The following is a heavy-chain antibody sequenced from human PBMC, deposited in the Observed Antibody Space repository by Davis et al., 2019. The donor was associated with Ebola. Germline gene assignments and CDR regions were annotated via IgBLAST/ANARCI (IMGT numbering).Heavy chain of an antibody. CDR3: ARHGYSGHDYRAYFYGMDV. D-gene: IGHD5-12*01. CDR2: IWTDERNN. Sequence: PGGSLRLSCAASGFTFSDHGLHWVRQAPGTGLEWVAAIWTDERNNYPRDSAKGRFTISRDNYRNTLYLQMSSLRPEDTAVYYCARHGYSGHDYRAYFYGMDVWGQGTTVTVTS. CDR1: GFTFSDHG. V-gene: IGHV3-33*01. J-gene: IGHJ6*02.